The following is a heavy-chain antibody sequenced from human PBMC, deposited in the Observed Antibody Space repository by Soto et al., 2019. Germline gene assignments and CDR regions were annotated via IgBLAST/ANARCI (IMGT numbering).Heavy chain of an antibody. J-gene: IGHJ4*02. CDR2: ISSSSSYI. D-gene: IGHD6-13*01. CDR3: ARGGRQQLLPGY. CDR1: GFTFSSYS. Sequence: EVQLVESGGGLVKPGGSLRLSCAASGFTFSSYSMNWVRQAPGKGLEWVSSISSSSSYIYYADSVKGRFTISRDNAKNSLYLQMNSLRAEDTAVYYCARGGRQQLLPGYWGQGTLVTVSS. V-gene: IGHV3-21*01.